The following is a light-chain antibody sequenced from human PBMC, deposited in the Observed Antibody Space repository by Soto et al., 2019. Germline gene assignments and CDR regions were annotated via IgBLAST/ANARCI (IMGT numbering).Light chain of an antibody. J-gene: IGLJ2*01. CDR3: SSYTSSSTRVV. Sequence: QSVLTQPASVSGSPGQSITISCTGTSSDVGGYNYVSWYQQHPGKAPKLMIYDVSNRPSRVSNRFSGSKSGNTASLTISGLQAEDEADYYCSSYTSSSTRVVFGGGTKVTVL. CDR2: DVS. V-gene: IGLV2-14*01. CDR1: SSDVGGYNY.